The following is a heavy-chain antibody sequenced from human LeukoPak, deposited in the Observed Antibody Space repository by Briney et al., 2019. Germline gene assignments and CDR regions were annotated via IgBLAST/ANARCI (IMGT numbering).Heavy chain of an antibody. V-gene: IGHV4-31*03. D-gene: IGHD3-3*02. CDR2: IYYSGST. CDR1: GGSISSGGYY. CDR3: ARGLLADENPGVDY. Sequence: PSQTLSLTCTVSGGSISSGGYYWSWIRQHPGKGLEWIGYIYYSGSTYYNPSLKSRVTISVDTSKNQFSLKLSSVTAADTAVYYCARGLLADENPGVDYWGQGTLVTVSS. J-gene: IGHJ4*02.